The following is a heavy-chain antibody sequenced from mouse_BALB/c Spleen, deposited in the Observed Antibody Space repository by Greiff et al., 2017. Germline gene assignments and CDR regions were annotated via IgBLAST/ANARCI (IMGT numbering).Heavy chain of an antibody. Sequence: QVQLKQSGAELVRPGTSVKVSCKASGYAFTNYLIEWVKQRPGQGLEWIGVINPGSGGTNYNEKFKGKATLTADKSSSTAYMQLSSLTSDDSAVYFCAAITTVVAWGQGTTLTVSS. CDR2: INPGSGGT. J-gene: IGHJ2*01. CDR3: AAITTVVA. D-gene: IGHD1-1*01. CDR1: GYAFTNYL. V-gene: IGHV1-54*01.